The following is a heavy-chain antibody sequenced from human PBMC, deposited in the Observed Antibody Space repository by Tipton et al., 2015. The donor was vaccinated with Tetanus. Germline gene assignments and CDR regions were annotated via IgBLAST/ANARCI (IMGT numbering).Heavy chain of an antibody. D-gene: IGHD3-10*01. J-gene: IGHJ6*02. CDR3: ARVKGTYNHYGLDV. CDR2: IYDSGST. CDR1: GGSISSGDYS. Sequence: GLVKPSETLSLTCAVSGGSISSGDYSWSWIRQPPGKGLEWIGYIYDSGSTYYNPSLKSRVTISEDRSKNQISLRLRSVTAADTAVYYCARVKGTYNHYGLDVWGQGTTVTVAS. V-gene: IGHV4-30-2*01.